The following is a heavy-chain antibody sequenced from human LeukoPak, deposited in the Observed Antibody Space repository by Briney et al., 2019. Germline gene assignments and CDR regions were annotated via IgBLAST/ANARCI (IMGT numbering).Heavy chain of an antibody. J-gene: IGHJ4*02. V-gene: IGHV3-30*18. D-gene: IGHD3-22*01. CDR3: AKDYYDSSGYYY. CDR1: GFTFSSYG. CDR2: ISYDGSNK. Sequence: GGSLRLSCAASGFTFSSYGMHWVRQAPGKGLECVAVISYDGSNKYYADSVKGRFTISRDNSKNTLYLQMNSLRAEDTAVYYCAKDYYDSSGYYYWGQGTLVTVSS.